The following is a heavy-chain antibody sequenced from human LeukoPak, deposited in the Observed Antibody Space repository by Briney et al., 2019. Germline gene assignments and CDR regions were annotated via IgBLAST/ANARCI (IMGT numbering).Heavy chain of an antibody. J-gene: IGHJ3*02. CDR2: INHSGST. V-gene: IGHV4-34*01. CDR1: GGSFSGYY. Sequence: PSETLSLTCAVYGGSFSGYYWSWIRQPPGKGLEWIGEINHSGSTNYNPSLKSRVPISVDTSKNQFSLKLSSVTAADTAVYYCARGSLYYYGSGRGAFDIWGQGTMVTVSS. CDR3: ARGSLYYYGSGRGAFDI. D-gene: IGHD3-10*01.